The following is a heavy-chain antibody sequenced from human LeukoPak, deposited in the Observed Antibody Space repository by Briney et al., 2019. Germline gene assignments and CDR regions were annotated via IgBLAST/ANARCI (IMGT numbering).Heavy chain of an antibody. J-gene: IGHJ4*02. Sequence: GGSLRLSCAASGFTFSSYAMHWVRQAPGKGLEWVAVISYDGSNKHYADSVKGRFTISRDNSKNTLYLQMNSLRAEDTAVYYCARVFWSYHHFDYWGQGTLVTVSS. CDR2: ISYDGSNK. CDR3: ARVFWSYHHFDY. D-gene: IGHD3-3*01. V-gene: IGHV3-30-3*01. CDR1: GFTFSSYA.